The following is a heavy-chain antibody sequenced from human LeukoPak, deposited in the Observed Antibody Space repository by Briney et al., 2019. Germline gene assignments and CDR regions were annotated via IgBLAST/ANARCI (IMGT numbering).Heavy chain of an antibody. CDR3: ARQAGGTSGPFDY. V-gene: IGHV4-59*08. CDR1: GGSISSSY. Sequence: SETLSLTCTVSGGSISSSYCNWIWQPPGKGLGWIGYIYHSESTNYNPSLKIRVTISVDTSKNQFSLKLSSVTAADTAVYYCARQAGGTSGPFDYWGQGTLVTVSS. D-gene: IGHD4-23*01. CDR2: IYHSEST. J-gene: IGHJ4*02.